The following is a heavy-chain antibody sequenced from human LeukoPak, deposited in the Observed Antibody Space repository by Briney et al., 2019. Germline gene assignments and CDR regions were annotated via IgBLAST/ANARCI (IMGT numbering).Heavy chain of an antibody. Sequence: ASVKVSCKASGYTFTCYDVNWVRQATGQGLEWMGWMNPNSGNTGYAQKFQGRVTMTRNTSISTAYMELSSLRSEDTAVSYCARGWDSSGWYGFHWFDPWGQGTLVTVSS. J-gene: IGHJ5*02. CDR1: GYTFTCYD. CDR3: ARGWDSSGWYGFHWFDP. D-gene: IGHD6-19*01. V-gene: IGHV1-8*01. CDR2: MNPNSGNT.